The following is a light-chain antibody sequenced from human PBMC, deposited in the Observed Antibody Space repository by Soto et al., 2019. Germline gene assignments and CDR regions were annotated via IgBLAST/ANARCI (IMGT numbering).Light chain of an antibody. CDR2: GAS. CDR1: QTINNRY. Sequence: EIVLTQSPGTLSLSPGERATLSCRASQTINNRYLAWYQQKPGQAPRLLIYGASSRATGIPDRFSGSGSWTDFTLPISRLEPEDFAVYYCQQFASSPGFTFGPGTKVDMK. CDR3: QQFASSPGFT. J-gene: IGKJ3*01. V-gene: IGKV3-20*01.